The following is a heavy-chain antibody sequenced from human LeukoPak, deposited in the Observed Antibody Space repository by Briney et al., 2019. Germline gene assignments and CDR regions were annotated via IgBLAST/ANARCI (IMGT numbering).Heavy chain of an antibody. CDR3: AKEGRPPGTDNYSNWLFDDY. CDR2: IRFDGSIK. Sequence: GSLRLSCAASGFTFSSYSMNWVRQAPGKGLEWVAFIRFDGSIKYYAESVKGRFTISRDNSKNTLYVQMNSLRDEDTAVYYCAKEGRPPGTDNYSNWLFDDYWGQGTLVTVSS. D-gene: IGHD4-11*01. CDR1: GFTFSSYS. V-gene: IGHV3-30*02. J-gene: IGHJ4*02.